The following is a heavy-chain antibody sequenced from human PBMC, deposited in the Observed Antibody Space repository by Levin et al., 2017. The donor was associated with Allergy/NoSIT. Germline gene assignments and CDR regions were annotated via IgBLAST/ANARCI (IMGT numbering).Heavy chain of an antibody. V-gene: IGHV4-31*03. J-gene: IGHJ2*01. Sequence: SQTLSLTCTVSGASIISNSYYWSWVRQHPVQGLEWIAYIYYGGRTYSNPSLRSRLAMSADTSNNRFSLNLTSVTAADSAMYYCVRVSGDQYSSGYHDLWGRGTLVTVSS. CDR3: VRVSGDQYSSGYHDL. CDR1: GASIISNSYY. D-gene: IGHD4-11*01. CDR2: IYYGGRT.